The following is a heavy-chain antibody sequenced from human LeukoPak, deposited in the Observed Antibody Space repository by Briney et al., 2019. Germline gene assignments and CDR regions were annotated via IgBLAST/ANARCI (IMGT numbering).Heavy chain of an antibody. CDR2: ISGSGDNT. V-gene: IGHV3-23*01. D-gene: IGHD3-10*01. CDR1: GFTFSNYG. Sequence: GGSLRLSCAASGFTFSNYGMSWVRQAPGKGLEWVSTISGSGDNTYYADSVKGRFTISRDNSKNTLYLQMNSLRAEDTAVYYCAKVTYGSGTYGAFDYWGQGTLVTVSS. J-gene: IGHJ4*02. CDR3: AKVTYGSGTYGAFDY.